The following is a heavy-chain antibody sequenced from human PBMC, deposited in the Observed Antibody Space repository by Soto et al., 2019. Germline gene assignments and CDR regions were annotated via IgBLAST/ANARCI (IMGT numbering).Heavy chain of an antibody. Sequence: QVQLVESGGGVVQPGRSLRLSCAASGFTFSNSAMHWVRQAPGKGLEWVAHISYDGSNKYYADSVKGRFTISRDNSKNTLFLQLNSLRAEDTAVYYCAREVQPGSGSNDDAFDLWGQGTMVTVSP. CDR3: AREVQPGSGSNDDAFDL. D-gene: IGHD1-26*01. CDR1: GFTFSNSA. CDR2: ISYDGSNK. J-gene: IGHJ3*01. V-gene: IGHV3-30-3*01.